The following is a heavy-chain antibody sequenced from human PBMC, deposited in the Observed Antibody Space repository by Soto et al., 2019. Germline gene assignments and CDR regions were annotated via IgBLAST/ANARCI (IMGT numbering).Heavy chain of an antibody. CDR1: GCSISSYY. CDR3: ARVPAWFGYFDY. V-gene: IGHV4-59*01. CDR2: IYYSGST. J-gene: IGHJ4*02. Sequence: SETLSLTCTVSGCSISSYYWSWIRQPPGKGLEWIGYIYYSGSTNYNPSLKSRVTISVDTSQNQFSLKLSSVTAADTAVFYCARVPAWFGYFDYWGQGTLVTVS. D-gene: IGHD3-10*01.